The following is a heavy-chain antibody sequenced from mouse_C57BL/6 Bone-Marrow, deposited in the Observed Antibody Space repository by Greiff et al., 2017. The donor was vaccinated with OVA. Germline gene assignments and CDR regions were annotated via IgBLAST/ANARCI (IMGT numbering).Heavy chain of an antibody. V-gene: IGHV5-17*01. J-gene: IGHJ4*01. Sequence: EVQGVESGGGLVKPGGSLKLSCAASGFTFSDYGVHWVRQAPEKGLEWVAYISSGSSTIYYADTVKGRFTISRDNAKNTLFLQMTSLRSEDTAMYYCARHAMDYWGQGTSVTVSS. CDR1: GFTFSDYG. CDR2: ISSGSSTI. CDR3: ARHAMDY.